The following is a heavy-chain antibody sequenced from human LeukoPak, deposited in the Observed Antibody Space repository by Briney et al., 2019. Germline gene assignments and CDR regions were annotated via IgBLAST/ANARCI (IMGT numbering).Heavy chain of an antibody. CDR1: RFIFSDYY. CDR2: VSSSGSTL. CDR3: ARQHDYGDYGPAFDI. V-gene: IGHV3-11*01. J-gene: IGHJ3*02. Sequence: GGSLRLSCAASRFIFSDYYMSWIRQAPGRGLEWISYVSSSGSTLYYADSVKGRFTISRDNAKNSLYLQMNSLRAEDTAVYYCARQHDYGDYGPAFDIWGQGTMVTVSS. D-gene: IGHD4-17*01.